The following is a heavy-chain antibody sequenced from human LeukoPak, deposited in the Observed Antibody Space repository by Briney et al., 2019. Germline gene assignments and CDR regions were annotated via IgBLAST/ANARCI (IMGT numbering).Heavy chain of an antibody. CDR1: GGSISSGSYY. Sequence: SQTLSLTCTVSGGSISSGSYYWSWIRQPAGKGLEWIGRIYTSGSTNYNPSLKSRVTISVDTSKNQFSLKLSSVTAADTAVYYCARLSDWLQALDYWGQGTLVTVSS. V-gene: IGHV4-61*02. CDR3: ARLSDWLQALDY. J-gene: IGHJ4*02. CDR2: IYTSGST. D-gene: IGHD3-9*01.